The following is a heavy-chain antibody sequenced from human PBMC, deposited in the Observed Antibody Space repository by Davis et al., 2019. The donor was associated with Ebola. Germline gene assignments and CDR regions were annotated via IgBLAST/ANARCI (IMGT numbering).Heavy chain of an antibody. CDR1: GFTFSSYW. D-gene: IGHD3-3*01. Sequence: GESLKISCAASGFTFSSYWMSWVRQAPGKGLEWVANIKQDGSEKYYVDSVKGRFTISRDNAKNSLHLQMNSLRAEDTAVYYCARDGVWDDFWIGFMDVWGQGTTVTVSS. V-gene: IGHV3-7*03. CDR2: IKQDGSEK. J-gene: IGHJ6*02. CDR3: ARDGVWDDFWIGFMDV.